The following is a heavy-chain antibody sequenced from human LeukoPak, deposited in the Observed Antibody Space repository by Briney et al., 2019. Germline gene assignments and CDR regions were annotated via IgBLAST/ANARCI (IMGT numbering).Heavy chain of an antibody. Sequence: GGSLRLSCAASGFTFSRLAMTWVRQAPGKGLEWVSTISASGPYYADAVRGRFTISRDNSRNTLGLQMDGLRAEDTAVYYCAKDHESDGYPCLDHWGLGTLVTVSS. J-gene: IGHJ4*02. V-gene: IGHV3-23*01. D-gene: IGHD3-22*01. CDR1: GFTFSRLA. CDR2: ISASGP. CDR3: AKDHESDGYPCLDH.